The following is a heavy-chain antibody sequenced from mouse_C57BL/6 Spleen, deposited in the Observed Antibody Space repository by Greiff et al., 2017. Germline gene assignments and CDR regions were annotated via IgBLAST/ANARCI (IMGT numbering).Heavy chain of an antibody. D-gene: IGHD1-1*01. V-gene: IGHV1-81*01. Sequence: VQLVESGAELARPGASVKLSCKASGYTFTSYGISWVKQRTGQGLEWIGEIYPRSGNTYYNEKFKGKATLTADKSSSTAYMELRSLTSEDSAVYFCARSGDGSSYDWYFDVRGTGTTVTVSS. CDR3: ARSGDGSSYDWYFDV. J-gene: IGHJ1*03. CDR1: GYTFTSYG. CDR2: IYPRSGNT.